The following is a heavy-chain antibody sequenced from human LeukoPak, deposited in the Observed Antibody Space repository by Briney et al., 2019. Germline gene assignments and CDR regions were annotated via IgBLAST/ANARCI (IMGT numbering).Heavy chain of an antibody. CDR3: ARGFYTYDQ. CDR2: ISSSDNTI. Sequence: GGSLRLSCAASGFTFSDYYMSWIRQAPGKGLEWVSSISSSDNTIYYTDSVKGRFAISRDYAKNSLYLQMKSLRAEDTAVYYCARGFYTYDQWGQGTLVTVSS. CDR1: GFTFSDYY. V-gene: IGHV3-11*04. D-gene: IGHD5-24*01. J-gene: IGHJ5*02.